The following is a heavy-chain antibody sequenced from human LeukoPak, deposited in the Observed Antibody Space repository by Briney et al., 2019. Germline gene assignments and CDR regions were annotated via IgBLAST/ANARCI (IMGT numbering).Heavy chain of an antibody. CDR1: GFTFSSYA. V-gene: IGHV3-30*04. CDR3: ARESGAFDI. J-gene: IGHJ3*02. CDR2: ISYDGSNK. D-gene: IGHD3-10*01. Sequence: GGSLRLSCAAPGFTFSSYAMHWVRQAPGKGLEWVAVISYDGSNKYYADSVKGRFTISRDNSKNTLYLQMNSLRAEDTAVYYCARESGAFDIWGQGTMVTVSS.